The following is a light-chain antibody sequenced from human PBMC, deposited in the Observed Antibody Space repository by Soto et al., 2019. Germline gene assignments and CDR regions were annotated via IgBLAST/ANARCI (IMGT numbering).Light chain of an antibody. V-gene: IGLV2-23*02. J-gene: IGLJ3*02. Sequence: QSSLTQPASVSGSPGQSITISCTGTSSDVGSYNLVSWYQQHPGKAPKLMIYEVSERPSGVSNRFSSSKSGNTASLAISGLQAEDEGDYYCCSCAGSSTLVFGGGTKLTVL. CDR2: EVS. CDR3: CSCAGSSTLV. CDR1: SSDVGSYNL.